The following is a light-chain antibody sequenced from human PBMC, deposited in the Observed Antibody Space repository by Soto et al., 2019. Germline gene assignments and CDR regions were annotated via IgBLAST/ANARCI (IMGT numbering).Light chain of an antibody. CDR3: MQGLPHPLT. V-gene: IGKV2-28*01. Sequence: DIVMTQSPLSLPVTPGEPASISCRSSQSLLVSNGYNYLDWYLQRPGQSPQLRIFLGSNRDSGVPDRVSGSGSGTAFTPKISRIEAEHVRDNYYMQGLPHPLTFGGGTNVEIK. CDR1: QSLLVSNGYNY. J-gene: IGKJ4*01. CDR2: LGS.